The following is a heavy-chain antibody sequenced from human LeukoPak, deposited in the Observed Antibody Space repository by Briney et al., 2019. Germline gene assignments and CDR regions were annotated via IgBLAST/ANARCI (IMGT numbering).Heavy chain of an antibody. Sequence: ASVKVSCKASGYTFSGYYMHWVRQAPGQGLEWVGIINPSGGTTTYAQKFQGRVTMTRDTSTSTVYMELSSLRIEDTAVYYCSRDLGGSYNDYWGQGTMVTVSS. CDR1: GYTFSGYY. CDR2: INPSGGTT. J-gene: IGHJ4*02. D-gene: IGHD1-26*01. V-gene: IGHV1-46*01. CDR3: SRDLGGSYNDY.